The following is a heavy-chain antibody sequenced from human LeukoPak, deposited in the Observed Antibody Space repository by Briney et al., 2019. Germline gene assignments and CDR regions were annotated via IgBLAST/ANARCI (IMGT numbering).Heavy chain of an antibody. V-gene: IGHV3-21*01. CDR2: ISSRTSYI. CDR3: ARDYWRSGRLDDAFDI. Sequence: PGGSLRLSCAASGFTLSSYSMNWVRQAPGKGLEWVSSISSRTSYINYADSVKGRFSISRDNAKNSLFLQMNSLRAEDTAVYYCARDYWRSGRLDDAFDIWGQGTMVTVSS. D-gene: IGHD3-10*01. J-gene: IGHJ3*02. CDR1: GFTLSSYS.